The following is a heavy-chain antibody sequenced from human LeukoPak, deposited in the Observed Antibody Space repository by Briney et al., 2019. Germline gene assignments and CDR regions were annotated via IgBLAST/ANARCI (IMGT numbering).Heavy chain of an antibody. CDR3: ARRGYYDSSGYYDY. CDR2: IYHSGST. Sequence: PSETLSLTCTVSGGSISSGGYYWSWIRQPPGKGLEWIGYIYHSGSTYYNPSLKSRVTMSVDRSKNQFSLKLSSVTAADTAVYYCARRGYYDSSGYYDYWGQGTLVTVSS. D-gene: IGHD3-22*01. J-gene: IGHJ4*02. CDR1: GGSISSGGYY. V-gene: IGHV4-30-2*01.